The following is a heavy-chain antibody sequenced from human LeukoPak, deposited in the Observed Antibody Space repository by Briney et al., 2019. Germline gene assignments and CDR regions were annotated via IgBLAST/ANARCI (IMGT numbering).Heavy chain of an antibody. CDR2: IYYAGST. CDR1: GGSISNSSYF. Sequence: SETLSLTCSVSGGSISNSSYFWGWVRQPPGKGLEWIGSIYYAGSTYYNPSLKSRLTISKDTSKSQFALRLSSVTAADTAVYYCASRSLEAGYIFDSWGQGTVVTVSS. D-gene: IGHD5-18*01. CDR3: ASRSLEAGYIFDS. J-gene: IGHJ4*02. V-gene: IGHV4-39*01.